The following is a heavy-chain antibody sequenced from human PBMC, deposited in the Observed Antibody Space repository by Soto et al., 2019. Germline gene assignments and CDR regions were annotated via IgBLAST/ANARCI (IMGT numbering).Heavy chain of an antibody. V-gene: IGHV1-3*01. D-gene: IGHD2-15*01. CDR1: GYTFTSYA. Sequence: ASVKVSCKASGYTFTSYAMHWVRQAPGQRLEWMGWINAGNGNTKYSQKFQGRVTITRDTSASTAYMELSSLRSEDTAVYYCARYFPEAMHSYCIDSSCYGAFVYWGQGTQVTVSS. CDR2: INAGNGNT. CDR3: ARYFPEAMHSYCIDSSCYGAFVY. J-gene: IGHJ4*02.